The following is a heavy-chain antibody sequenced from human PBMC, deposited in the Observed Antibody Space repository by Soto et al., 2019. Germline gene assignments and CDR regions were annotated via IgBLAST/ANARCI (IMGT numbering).Heavy chain of an antibody. Sequence: QVQLQESGPGLVKPSQTLSLTCTVSGGSISSGGYYWSWIRQHPGKGLEWIGYIYYSGSTYYNPSLKRRVTISIDTSKNQFSLKLNSVTAADTAVYYCARDPYGSGKKLDYWGQGTLVTVSS. D-gene: IGHD3-10*01. CDR3: ARDPYGSGKKLDY. CDR1: GGSISSGGYY. CDR2: IYYSGST. J-gene: IGHJ4*02. V-gene: IGHV4-31*03.